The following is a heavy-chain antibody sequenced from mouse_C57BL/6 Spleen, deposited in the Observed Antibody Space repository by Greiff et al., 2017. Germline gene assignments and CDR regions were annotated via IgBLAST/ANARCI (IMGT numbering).Heavy chain of an antibody. J-gene: IGHJ2*01. CDR2: INPINGGT. Sequence: VQLQQSGPELVKPGASVKMSCKASGYTFTDYNMHWVKQSHGKSLEWIGYINPINGGTSYNQKFKGKATLTVNKSSSTAYMELRSLTSEDSAVYYCARERRTSYYFDYWGQGTTLTVSS. CDR1: GYTFTDYN. CDR3: ARERRTSYYFDY. V-gene: IGHV1-22*01.